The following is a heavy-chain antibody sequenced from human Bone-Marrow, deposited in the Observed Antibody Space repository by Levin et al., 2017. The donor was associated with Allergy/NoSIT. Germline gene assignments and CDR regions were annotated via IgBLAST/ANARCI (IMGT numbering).Heavy chain of an antibody. D-gene: IGHD3-22*01. CDR3: AGYYDKDDSTHAFDI. CDR1: GGSISSGTYF. Sequence: SETLSLTCTVSGGSISSGTYFWSWIRQPAGKGLEWIGRIYTSGSTDYNPSLKSRVTMSIDTSQSQLSLKLSSVTAADTAVYYCAGYYDKDDSTHAFDIWGQGTMVTVSS. CDR2: IYTSGST. J-gene: IGHJ3*02. V-gene: IGHV4-61*02.